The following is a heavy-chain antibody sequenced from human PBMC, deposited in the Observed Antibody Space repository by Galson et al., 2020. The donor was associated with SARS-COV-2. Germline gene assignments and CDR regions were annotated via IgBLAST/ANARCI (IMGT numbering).Heavy chain of an antibody. CDR3: ARGQGGPPAAEGYYWGMDV. CDR2: ISYTGIT. Sequence: SETLSLTCTVSGGSISSDGYYWSWIRQHPGKGLEWIGYISYTGITYYSSSLKSRATISVDTSKNQFSLKLNSMTAADRAMYYCARGQGGPPAAEGYYWGMDVWGQGTTVTVSS. V-gene: IGHV4-31*03. J-gene: IGHJ6*02. D-gene: IGHD3-16*01. CDR1: GGSISSDGYY.